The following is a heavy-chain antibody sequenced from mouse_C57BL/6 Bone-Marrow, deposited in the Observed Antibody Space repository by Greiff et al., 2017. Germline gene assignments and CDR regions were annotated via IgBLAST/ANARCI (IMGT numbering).Heavy chain of an antibody. CDR1: GYTFTSYW. D-gene: IGHD3-2*02. V-gene: IGHV1-59*01. Sequence: QVQLQQPGAELVRPGTSVKLSCKASGYTFTSYWMHWVKQRPGQGLEWIGVIDPSDSYTNYNQKFKGKATLTVDTSSSTAYMQLSSLTSEDSAVYYCARGGTAQATYAMDYWGQGTSVTVSS. J-gene: IGHJ4*01. CDR3: ARGGTAQATYAMDY. CDR2: IDPSDSYT.